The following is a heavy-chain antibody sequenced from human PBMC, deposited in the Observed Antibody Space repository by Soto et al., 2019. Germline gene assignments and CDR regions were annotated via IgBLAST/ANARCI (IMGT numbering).Heavy chain of an antibody. V-gene: IGHV3-23*01. CDR2: ISGSGGST. Sequence: PGGSLRLSCAASGFTFSSYAMSWVRQAPGKGLEWVSAISGSGGSTYYADSVKGRFTISRDNSKNTLYLQMNSLRAEDTAVYYCAKRGSYPYYYYGMDVWGQGTTVTVSS. J-gene: IGHJ6*02. CDR3: AKRGSYPYYYYGMDV. D-gene: IGHD1-26*01. CDR1: GFTFSSYA.